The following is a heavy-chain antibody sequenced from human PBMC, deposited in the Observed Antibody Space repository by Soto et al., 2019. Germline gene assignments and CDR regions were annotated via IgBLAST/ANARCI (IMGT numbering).Heavy chain of an antibody. CDR1: GFSLSTSGVG. V-gene: IGHV2-5*02. CDR3: AHRRTGIVVVDY. J-gene: IGHJ4*02. CDR2: IYWDDDK. D-gene: IGHD3-22*01. Sequence: QITLKESGPTLVKPTQTPTLTCTFSGFSLSTSGVGVGWIRQPPGKALEWLALIYWDDDKRYSPSLKSRLTITKDTSKNQVVLTMTNMDPVDTATYYCAHRRTGIVVVDYWGQGTLVTVSS.